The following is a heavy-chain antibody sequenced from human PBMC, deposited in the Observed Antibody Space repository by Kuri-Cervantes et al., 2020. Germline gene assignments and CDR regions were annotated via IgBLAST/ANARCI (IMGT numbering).Heavy chain of an antibody. CDR2: IYYSGST. J-gene: IGHJ5*02. CDR3: ARDGSSWYHWFDP. V-gene: IGHV4-59*12. D-gene: IGHD6-13*01. Sequence: SETLSLTCTVSGGSISSYYWSWIRQPPGKGLEWIGYIYYSGSTYYNPSLKSRVTISVDTSKNQFSLKLSSVTAADTAVYYCARDGSSWYHWFDPWGQGTLVTVSS. CDR1: GGSISSYY.